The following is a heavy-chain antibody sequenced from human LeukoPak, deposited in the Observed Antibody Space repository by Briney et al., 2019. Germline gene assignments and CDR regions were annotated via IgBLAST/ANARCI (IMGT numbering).Heavy chain of an antibody. D-gene: IGHD4-17*01. CDR2: INHSGST. J-gene: IGHJ6*03. Sequence: SETLSLTCAVYGGSFSGYYWSWIRQPPGKGLEWIGEINHSGSTNYNPSLKSRVTISVDTSKNQFSLKLSSVTAADTAVYYCARHSMTTVTTQYYYYMDVWGKGTTVTISS. CDR3: ARHSMTTVTTQYYYYMDV. V-gene: IGHV4-34*01. CDR1: GGSFSGYY.